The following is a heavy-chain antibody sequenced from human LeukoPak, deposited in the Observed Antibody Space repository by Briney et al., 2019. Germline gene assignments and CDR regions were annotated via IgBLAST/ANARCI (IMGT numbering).Heavy chain of an antibody. D-gene: IGHD4-17*01. Sequence: PGGSLRLSCAASGFTFSSYEMSWVRQAPGKGLEWVSYISSSGSTIYYADSVKGRFTISRDNAKNSLYLQMNSLRAEDTAVYYCARDLEYGDYVDWGQGTLVTVSS. V-gene: IGHV3-48*03. CDR3: ARDLEYGDYVD. CDR2: ISSSGSTI. J-gene: IGHJ4*02. CDR1: GFTFSSYE.